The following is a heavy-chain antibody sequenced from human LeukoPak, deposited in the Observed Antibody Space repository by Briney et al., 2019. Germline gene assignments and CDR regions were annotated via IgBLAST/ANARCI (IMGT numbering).Heavy chain of an antibody. D-gene: IGHD6-6*01. CDR2: ISAYNGNT. Sequence: ASVKVSCKASGYTFTSYGISGVRQAPGQGLEWMGWISAYNGNTNYAQKLQGRVTMTTDTSTSTAYMELRSLRSDDTAVYYCARGPHGAARPEPFDYWGQGPLVTVSS. J-gene: IGHJ4*02. CDR1: GYTFTSYG. V-gene: IGHV1-18*01. CDR3: ARGPHGAARPEPFDY.